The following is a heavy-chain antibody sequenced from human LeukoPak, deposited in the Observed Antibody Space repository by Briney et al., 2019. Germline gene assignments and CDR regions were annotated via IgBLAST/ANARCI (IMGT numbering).Heavy chain of an antibody. J-gene: IGHJ3*02. V-gene: IGHV4-4*07. Sequence: SETLSLTCTVSGGSISSYYWSWIRQPAGKGLEWIGRIYTSGSTNYNPSLKSRVTMSVDTSRNQFSLRLNSVTAADTAVYYCAKSNGYGLIDIWGQGTMVTVSS. CDR1: GGSISSYY. CDR3: AKSNGYGLIDI. D-gene: IGHD3-10*01. CDR2: IYTSGST.